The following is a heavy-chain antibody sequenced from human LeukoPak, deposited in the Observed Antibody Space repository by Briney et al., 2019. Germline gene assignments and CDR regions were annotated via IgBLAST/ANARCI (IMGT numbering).Heavy chain of an antibody. Sequence: PGGSLRLSCAASGFTFRSYWMSWVRQAPGKGLEWVANIKRDGSEKYYADSVKGRFTISRDNAKNSLYLQMNSLRAEDTAVYYCARDEPSPLRGDFFDYWGQGTLVTVSS. CDR2: IKRDGSEK. V-gene: IGHV3-7*01. J-gene: IGHJ4*02. CDR3: ARDEPSPLRGDFFDY. CDR1: GFTFRSYW. D-gene: IGHD2-21*02.